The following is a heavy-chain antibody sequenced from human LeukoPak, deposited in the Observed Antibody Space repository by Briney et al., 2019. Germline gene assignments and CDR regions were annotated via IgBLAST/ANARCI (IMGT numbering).Heavy chain of an antibody. J-gene: IGHJ6*03. CDR3: ARGRLDMVVAPAATSYYYYYMDV. CDR2: IYTSGST. D-gene: IGHD2-2*01. CDR1: GGSISSYY. V-gene: IGHV4-4*07. Sequence: SETLSLTCTVSGGSISSYYWSWIRQPAGKGLEWIGRIYTSGSTNYNPSLKSRVTMSVDTSKNQFSLKLSSVTAADTAVYYCARGRLDMVVAPAATSYYYYYMDVWGKGTTVTVSS.